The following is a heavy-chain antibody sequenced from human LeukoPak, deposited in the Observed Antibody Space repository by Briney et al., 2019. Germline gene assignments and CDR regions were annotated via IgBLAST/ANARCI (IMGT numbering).Heavy chain of an antibody. Sequence: SETLSLTCTVSGGSISSYYWSWIRQPPGKGLEWIGYIYYSGSTNYNPSLKSRVTISVDTSKNQFSLKLSSVTAADTAVYYCASYNPFRSSSAGDYWGQGTLVTVSS. D-gene: IGHD6-6*01. CDR2: IYYSGST. V-gene: IGHV4-59*01. CDR1: GGSISSYY. J-gene: IGHJ4*02. CDR3: ASYNPFRSSSAGDY.